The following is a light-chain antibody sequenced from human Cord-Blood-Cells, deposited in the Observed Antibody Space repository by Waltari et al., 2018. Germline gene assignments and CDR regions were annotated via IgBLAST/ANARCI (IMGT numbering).Light chain of an antibody. J-gene: IGLJ1*01. Sequence: QSALTHPRSVSGSPGQSDPLSCTETSSDVGGYNYVPWYQQHPGKAPKLMIYDVSKRPSGVPDRFSGSKSGNTASLTISGLQAEDEADYYCCAYAGSYTFVFGTGTKVTVL. CDR1: SSDVGGYNY. V-gene: IGLV2-11*01. CDR3: CAYAGSYTFV. CDR2: DVS.